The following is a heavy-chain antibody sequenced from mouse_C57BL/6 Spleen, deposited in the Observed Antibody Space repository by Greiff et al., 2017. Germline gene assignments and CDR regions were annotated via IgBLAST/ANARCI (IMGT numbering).Heavy chain of an antibody. J-gene: IGHJ3*01. V-gene: IGHV5-9*01. CDR3: ARSLIYYGNYVFAY. Sequence: EVHLVESGGGLVKPGGSLKLSCAASGFTFSSYTMSWVRQTPEKRLEWVATISGGGGNTYYPDSVKGRFTISRDNAKNTLYLQMSSLRSEDTALYYCARSLIYYGNYVFAYWGQGTLVTVSA. CDR2: ISGGGGNT. CDR1: GFTFSSYT. D-gene: IGHD2-1*01.